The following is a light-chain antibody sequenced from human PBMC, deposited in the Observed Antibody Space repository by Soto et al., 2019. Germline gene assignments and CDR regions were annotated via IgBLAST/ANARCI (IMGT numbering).Light chain of an antibody. J-gene: IGKJ1*01. Sequence: IVLTQSPLSLSVTHGKPASISCGSSQSLVYSDGNTYLNWFHQRPGHSPRRLIHKVSNRDSGVPDRFSGSGSDTDFTLSISRVEADDVGVFYCMQGVSFTFGQGTKVEIK. CDR1: QSLVYSDGNTY. CDR3: MQGVSFT. CDR2: KVS. V-gene: IGKV2-30*01.